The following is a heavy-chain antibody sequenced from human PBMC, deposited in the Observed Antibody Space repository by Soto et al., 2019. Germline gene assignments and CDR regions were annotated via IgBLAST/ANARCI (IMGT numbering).Heavy chain of an antibody. CDR1: LGSISSRGDY. CDR3: ARTRTAGSCQFDS. CDR2: ISSSGSA. Sequence: TLSLTCTVSLGSISSRGDYWSWCRQQPGKGLEWMGYISSSGSAFYNPPLRSRVTMSVDTSKNQFSLTLSSVTAADTAVYYCARTRTAGSCQFDSWGQGGQVTVSS. J-gene: IGHJ4*02. D-gene: IGHD2-15*01. V-gene: IGHV4-31*03.